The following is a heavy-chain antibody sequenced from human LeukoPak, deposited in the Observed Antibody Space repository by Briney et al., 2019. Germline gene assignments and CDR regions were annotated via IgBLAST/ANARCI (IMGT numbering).Heavy chain of an antibody. Sequence: NPSETLSLTCTVSGGSISSYYWSWIRQPAGKGLEWIGRIYTSGSTNYNPSLKSRVTMSVDTSKNQFSLKLSSMTAADTAVYYCARFVYDFWSGYPSGYFDYWGQGTLVTVSS. CDR1: GGSISSYY. J-gene: IGHJ4*02. V-gene: IGHV4-4*07. D-gene: IGHD3-3*01. CDR2: IYTSGST. CDR3: ARFVYDFWSGYPSGYFDY.